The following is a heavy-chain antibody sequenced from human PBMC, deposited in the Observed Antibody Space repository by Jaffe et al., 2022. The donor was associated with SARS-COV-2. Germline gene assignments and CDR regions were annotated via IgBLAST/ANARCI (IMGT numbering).Heavy chain of an antibody. D-gene: IGHD2-15*01. J-gene: IGHJ4*02. CDR1: GGSISSSSYY. CDR3: ASLIVVVVAAE. Sequence: QLQLQESGPGLVKPSETLSLTCTVSGGSISSSSYYWGWIRQPPGKGLEWIGSIYYSGSTYYNPSLKSRVTISVDTSKNQFSLKLSSVTAADTAVYYCASLIVVVVAAEWGQGTLVTVSS. V-gene: IGHV4-39*01. CDR2: IYYSGST.